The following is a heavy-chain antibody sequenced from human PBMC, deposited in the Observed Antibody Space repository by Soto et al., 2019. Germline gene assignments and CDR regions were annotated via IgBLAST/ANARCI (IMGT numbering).Heavy chain of an antibody. CDR2: IYSSGGT. J-gene: IGHJ6*02. Sequence: PSETLSLTCSVSGGSMSSYYRSWIRQPAGKGLEWIGRIYSSGGTEYNPSLKSRVTMSVDTSKNRFSLKLSSVTAAARAVYYGAGDYYGSGRDYYGIDLCGQG. V-gene: IGHV4-4*07. CDR3: AGDYYGSGRDYYGIDL. D-gene: IGHD3-10*01. CDR1: GGSMSSYY.